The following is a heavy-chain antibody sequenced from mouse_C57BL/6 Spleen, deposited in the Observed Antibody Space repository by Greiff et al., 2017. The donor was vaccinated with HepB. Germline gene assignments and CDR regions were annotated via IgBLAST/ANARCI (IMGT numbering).Heavy chain of an antibody. CDR2: IFPGSGST. D-gene: IGHD1-1*01. CDR3: ARSEAVVATGYFDV. V-gene: IGHV1-75*01. CDR1: GYTFTDYY. Sequence: QVQLQQSGPELVKPGASVKISCKASGYTFTDYYINWVKQRPGQGLEWIGWIFPGSGSTYYNEKFKGKATLTVDKSSSTAYMLLSSLTSEDSAVYFCARSEAVVATGYFDVWGTGTTVTVSS. J-gene: IGHJ1*03.